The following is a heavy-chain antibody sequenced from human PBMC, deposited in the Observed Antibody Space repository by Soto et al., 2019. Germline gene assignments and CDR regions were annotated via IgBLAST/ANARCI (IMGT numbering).Heavy chain of an antibody. V-gene: IGHV4-30-2*01. D-gene: IGHD3-22*01. J-gene: IGHJ4*02. CDR1: GGSISSGDYS. CDR3: ARVIREYDNSGPVDY. Sequence: QLQLQESGSGLVKPSQTLSLTCAVSGGSISSGDYSWNWIRQPPGKGPEWIGYIYYGGSTYYNPSLQSRVTMSVDRSRNQFSLKLNSVTAADTAVYYCARVIREYDNSGPVDYWGQGTLLTVSS. CDR2: IYYGGST.